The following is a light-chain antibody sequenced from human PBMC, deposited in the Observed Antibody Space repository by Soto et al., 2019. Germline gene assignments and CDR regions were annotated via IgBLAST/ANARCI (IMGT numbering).Light chain of an antibody. Sequence: QPVLTQSPSASASLGASVKLTCTLSSGHSNYAIAWHQQQSEKGPRYLMKLNSDGSHSKGDGIPDRFSGSSSGAERYLTISSLQSEDDAYFYCQTWGSGIVVFGGGTKVTVL. CDR1: SGHSNYA. V-gene: IGLV4-69*01. CDR2: LNSDGSH. CDR3: QTWGSGIVV. J-gene: IGLJ2*01.